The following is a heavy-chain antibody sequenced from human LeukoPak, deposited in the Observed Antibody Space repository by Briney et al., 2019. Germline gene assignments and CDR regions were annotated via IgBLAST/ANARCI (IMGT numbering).Heavy chain of an antibody. CDR2: IKQGGRAK. V-gene: IGHV3-7*01. D-gene: IGHD4-17*01. Sequence: GGSLRLSCAASEFTFSSYWMSWVRQAPGKGLEWVANIKQGGRAKYYVDSVKGRFTISRDNAKNLLYLQMNSLRAEDTAVYYCARVQPGGYGDYGYYYYYGMDVWGQVATVTVSS. J-gene: IGHJ6*02. CDR1: EFTFSSYW. CDR3: ARVQPGGYGDYGYYYYYGMDV.